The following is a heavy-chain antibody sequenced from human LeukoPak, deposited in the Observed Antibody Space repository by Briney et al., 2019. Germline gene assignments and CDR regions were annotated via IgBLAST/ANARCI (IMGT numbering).Heavy chain of an antibody. J-gene: IGHJ6*02. CDR2: IYPGDSDT. V-gene: IGHV5-51*01. Sequence: GESLKISCKGSGYSFTSYWIGWVRQMPGKGLEWMGIIYPGDSDTRYSPSFQGQVTISADKSISTAYLQWSSLKASGTAMYYCARHASSGYDYYYYYGMDVWGQGTTVTVSS. CDR1: GYSFTSYW. CDR3: ARHASSGYDYYYYYGMDV. D-gene: IGHD5-12*01.